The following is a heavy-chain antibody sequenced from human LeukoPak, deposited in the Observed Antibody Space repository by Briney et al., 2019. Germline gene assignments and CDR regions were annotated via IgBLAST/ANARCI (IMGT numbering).Heavy chain of an antibody. CDR1: GGTFSSHA. J-gene: IGHJ5*02. CDR3: ARKNYCSGGSCYSRGWFDP. V-gene: IGHV1-8*02. Sequence: ASVKVSCKTSGGTFSSHAINWVRQATGQGLEWMGWMNPNSGNTVYAQKFQGRVTMTRDTSISTAYMELSSLRSEDTAMYYCARKNYCSGGSCYSRGWFDPWGQGTLVTVSS. D-gene: IGHD2-15*01. CDR2: MNPNSGNT.